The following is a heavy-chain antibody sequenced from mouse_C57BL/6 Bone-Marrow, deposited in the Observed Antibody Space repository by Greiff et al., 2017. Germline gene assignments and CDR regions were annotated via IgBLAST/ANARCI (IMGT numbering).Heavy chain of an antibody. V-gene: IGHV1-81*01. J-gene: IGHJ4*01. CDR3: ASQRLLRRYGLDY. D-gene: IGHD1-2*01. Sequence: VQLQQSGAELARPGASVKLSCKASGYAFTSYGISWVQQRPGQGLEWIGEIYPGSGNTYYTEKIKGKATLTADKSSSTAYMELRSLTSEDSAIYFCASQRLLRRYGLDYGGQGTSVTVSS. CDR2: IYPGSGNT. CDR1: GYAFTSYG.